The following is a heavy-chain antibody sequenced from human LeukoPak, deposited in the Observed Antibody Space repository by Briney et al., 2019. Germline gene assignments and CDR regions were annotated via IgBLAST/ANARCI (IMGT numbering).Heavy chain of an antibody. CDR3: ASRWGYSFDH. D-gene: IGHD3-16*01. Sequence: GGSLRLSCAASGISFGSYVMSWVRQAPGKGLEWVSVISDSGGTTYYADSVKGRFTISRDNSKNTLYLQMNSLRAEDTAIYYCASRWGYSFDHWGQGTLVTVSS. CDR1: GISFGSYV. CDR2: ISDSGGTT. J-gene: IGHJ4*02. V-gene: IGHV3-23*01.